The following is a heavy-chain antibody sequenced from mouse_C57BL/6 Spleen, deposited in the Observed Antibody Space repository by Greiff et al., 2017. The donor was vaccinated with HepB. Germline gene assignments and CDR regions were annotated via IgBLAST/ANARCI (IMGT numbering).Heavy chain of an antibody. V-gene: IGHV1-81*01. CDR2: IYPRSGNT. Sequence: QVQLKESGAELARPGASVKLSCKASGYTFTSYGISWVKQRTGQGLEWIGEIYPRSGNTYYNEKFKGKATLTADKSSSTAYMELRSLTSEDSAVYFCASQDSSGYEGYWGQGTTLTVSS. J-gene: IGHJ2*01. CDR3: ASQDSSGYEGY. CDR1: GYTFTSYG. D-gene: IGHD3-2*02.